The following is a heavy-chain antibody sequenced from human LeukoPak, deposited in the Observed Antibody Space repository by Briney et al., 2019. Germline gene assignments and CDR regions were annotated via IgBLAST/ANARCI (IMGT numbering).Heavy chain of an antibody. CDR3: ASIRQNSSW. D-gene: IGHD6-13*01. J-gene: IGHJ4*02. CDR1: GFTFSSYG. Sequence: GGSLRLSCAASGFTFSSYGMHWVRQTPGKGLEWVAVIWYDGSNKYYADSVKGRFTISRDNSKNTLYLQMNSLRAEDTAVYYCASIRQNSSWWGQGTLVTVSS. CDR2: IWYDGSNK. V-gene: IGHV3-33*01.